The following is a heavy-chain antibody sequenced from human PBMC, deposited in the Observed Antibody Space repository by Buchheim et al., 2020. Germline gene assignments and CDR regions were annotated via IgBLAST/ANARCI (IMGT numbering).Heavy chain of an antibody. CDR3: ARGYSVPAALSRRYYYYMDV. J-gene: IGHJ6*03. V-gene: IGHV3-23*01. CDR1: GFTFSSYA. CDR2: ISGSGGST. D-gene: IGHD2-2*01. Sequence: EVQLLESGGGLVQPGGSLRLSCAASGFTFSSYAMSWVRQAPGKGLEWVSAISGSGGSTYYADSVKGRFTISRDNSKNKLYLQMNSLRAEDTAVYYCARGYSVPAALSRRYYYYMDVWGKGTT.